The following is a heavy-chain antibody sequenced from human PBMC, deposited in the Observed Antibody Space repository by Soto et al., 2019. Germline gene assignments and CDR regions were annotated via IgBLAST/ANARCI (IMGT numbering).Heavy chain of an antibody. V-gene: IGHV1-69*12. CDR2: IIPIFGTA. CDR1: GGTFSSYA. CDR3: ARGGARKGEPRPHYYYGMDV. J-gene: IGHJ6*02. D-gene: IGHD1-26*01. Sequence: QVQLVQSGAEVKKPGSSVKVSCKASGGTFSSYAISWVRQAPGQGLEWMGGIIPIFGTANYAQKFQGRVTITADESTSTAYMELSSLRSEDTAVYYCARGGARKGEPRPHYYYGMDVWGQGTTVTVSS.